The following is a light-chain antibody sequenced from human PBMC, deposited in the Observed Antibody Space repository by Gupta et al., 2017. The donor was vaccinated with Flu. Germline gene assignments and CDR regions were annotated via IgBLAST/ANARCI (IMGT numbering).Light chain of an antibody. CDR2: DVS. CDR3: QHYNNWPPSIT. Sequence: EIVMTQSPVTLFVSPGERATLSCRTSQSVRTNLAWYQQKPGQAPRLLIYDVSNRVTGVPARFSGSGSETEFTLTISSLQSEDFALYYCQHYNNWPPSITFGRGTRLEIQ. V-gene: IGKV3-15*01. CDR1: QSVRTN. J-gene: IGKJ5*01.